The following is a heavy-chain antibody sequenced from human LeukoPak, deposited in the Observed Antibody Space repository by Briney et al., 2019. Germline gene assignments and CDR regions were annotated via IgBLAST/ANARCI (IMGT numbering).Heavy chain of an antibody. CDR2: FDPEDGET. CDR1: GYTLTELS. Sequence: ASVTVSCKVSGYTLTELSMHWVRQAPGKGLEWMGGFDPEDGETIYAQKFQGRVTMTEDTSTDTAYMELSSLRSEDTAVYYCATPGFGGYQLLLDWGQGTLVTVSS. V-gene: IGHV1-24*01. D-gene: IGHD2-2*01. J-gene: IGHJ4*02. CDR3: ATPGFGGYQLLLD.